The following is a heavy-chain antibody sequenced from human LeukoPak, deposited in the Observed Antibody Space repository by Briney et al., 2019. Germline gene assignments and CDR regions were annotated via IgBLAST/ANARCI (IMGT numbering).Heavy chain of an antibody. CDR1: GYTFTSYD. J-gene: IGHJ5*02. CDR2: INPNSGGT. D-gene: IGHD1-26*01. CDR3: ARDHSGSYFWFDP. V-gene: IGHV1-2*02. Sequence: ASVKVSCKASGYTFTSYDINWVRQATGQGLEWMGWINPNSGGTNYAQKFQGRVTMTRDTSISTAYMELSRLRSDDTAVYYCARDHSGSYFWFDPWGQGTLVTVSS.